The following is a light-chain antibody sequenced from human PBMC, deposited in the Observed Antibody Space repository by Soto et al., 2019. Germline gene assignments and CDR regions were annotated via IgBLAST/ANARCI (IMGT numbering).Light chain of an antibody. CDR1: SSDIGKYKV. J-gene: IGLJ3*02. Sequence: SALTQPASVSGSPGQSITISCIGASSDIGKYKVVSWYQHHPGKVPKLLIYEATKRPSGVSDRFSGSKSDNTASLTISGLQAEDEADYYCCSYVGNSLWLFGGGTK. CDR2: EAT. V-gene: IGLV2-23*01. CDR3: CSYVGNSLWL.